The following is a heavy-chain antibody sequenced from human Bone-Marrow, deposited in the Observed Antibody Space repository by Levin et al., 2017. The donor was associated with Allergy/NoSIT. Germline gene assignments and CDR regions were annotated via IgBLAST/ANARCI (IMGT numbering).Heavy chain of an antibody. CDR1: GDTFSTSA. CDR3: AQGVTFLYSSGCLS. D-gene: IGHD6-19*01. CDR2: ISFDGSHK. Sequence: GGSLRLSCAASGDTFSTSAMHWVRQAPGKGLEWVADISFDGSHKYYADSVKGRFTISRDNSKNTLSLQMNSLTTEDTAMYYCAQGVTFLYSSGCLSWGKGALVTVSS. J-gene: IGHJ5*02. V-gene: IGHV3-30*18.